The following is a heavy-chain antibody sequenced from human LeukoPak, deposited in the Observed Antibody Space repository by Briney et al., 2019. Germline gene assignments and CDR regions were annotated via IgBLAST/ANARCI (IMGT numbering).Heavy chain of an antibody. V-gene: IGHV1-69*13. D-gene: IGHD3-22*01. CDR1: GYTFTSYG. CDR2: IVPIFGTA. J-gene: IGHJ4*02. CDR3: ARGYYDSSGYHYRGYFDY. Sequence: GASVKVSCKASGYTFTSYGISWVRQAPGQGLEWMGGIVPIFGTANYAQKFQGRVTITADESTSTAYMEPSSLRSEDTAVYYCARGYYDSSGYHYRGYFDYWGQGTLVTVSS.